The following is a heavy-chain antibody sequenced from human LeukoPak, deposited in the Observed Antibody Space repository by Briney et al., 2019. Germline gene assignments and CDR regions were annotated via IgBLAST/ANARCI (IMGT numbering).Heavy chain of an antibody. CDR2: IYYSGST. V-gene: IGHV4-61*05. J-gene: IGHJ4*02. CDR3: ASRRASHYYYGSGRYFDY. Sequence: PSETLSLTCTVSGGSISSSSYYWGWIRQPPGRGLEWIGYIYYSGSTNYNPSLKSRVTISVDTSKNQFSLKLSSVTAADTAVYYCASRRASHYYYGSGRYFDYWGQGTLVTVSS. CDR1: GGSISSSSYY. D-gene: IGHD3-10*01.